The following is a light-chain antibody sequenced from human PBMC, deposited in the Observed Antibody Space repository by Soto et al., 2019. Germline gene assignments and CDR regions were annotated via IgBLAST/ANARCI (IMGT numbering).Light chain of an antibody. V-gene: IGLV4-69*01. J-gene: IGLJ2*01. Sequence: QLVLTQSPSASASLGASVKLTCTLSSGHSSYAIAWHQQQPEKGPRYLMKLNSDGSHSKGDGIPDRFSGSSSGAERYLTISSFQSEDEADYYCQTWGTGIRVFGGGPKLTVL. CDR2: LNSDGSH. CDR1: SGHSSYA. CDR3: QTWGTGIRV.